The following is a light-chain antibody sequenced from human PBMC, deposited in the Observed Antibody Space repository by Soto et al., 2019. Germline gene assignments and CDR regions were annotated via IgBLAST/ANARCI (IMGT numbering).Light chain of an antibody. CDR3: AAWDDSLNGVV. Sequence: QSVLTQPPSASGTPGQRVSISCSGSGSNIGSNTVHWYQHLPGTAPKALIYSNSQRPSGVPDRFSGSKSGTSASLAISGLQSEDEANYYCAAWDDSLNGVVFGGGTKLTVL. CDR2: SNS. J-gene: IGLJ2*01. CDR1: GSNIGSNT. V-gene: IGLV1-44*01.